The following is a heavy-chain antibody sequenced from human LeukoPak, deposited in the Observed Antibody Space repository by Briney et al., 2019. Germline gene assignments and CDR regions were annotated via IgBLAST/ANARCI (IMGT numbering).Heavy chain of an antibody. D-gene: IGHD3-10*01. J-gene: IGHJ4*02. CDR2: INPNSGGT. Sequence: ASVKVSCKASGYTFTGYYMHWVRQAPGQGLEWMGWINPNSGGTNYAQKLQGRVTMTTDTSTSTAYMELRSLRSDDTAVYYCARLKGYYYGSGSYYNPPVYWGQGTLVTVSS. CDR1: GYTFTGYY. CDR3: ARLKGYYYGSGSYYNPPVY. V-gene: IGHV1-2*02.